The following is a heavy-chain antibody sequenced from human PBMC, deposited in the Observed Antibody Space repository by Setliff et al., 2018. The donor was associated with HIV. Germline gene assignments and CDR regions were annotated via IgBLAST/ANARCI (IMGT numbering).Heavy chain of an antibody. D-gene: IGHD3-3*01. J-gene: IGHJ3*02. CDR1: GGSISSSSYY. CDR2: IYYIGNT. Sequence: SETLSLTCTVSGGSISSSSYYWSWIRQHPGKGLDWIGNIYYIGNTDYNPSLKSRVTISIDTSKNQFSLKLSSVTAADTAIYYCARVPRITTLRNAFDIWGQGTMVTVSS. V-gene: IGHV4-31*03. CDR3: ARVPRITTLRNAFDI.